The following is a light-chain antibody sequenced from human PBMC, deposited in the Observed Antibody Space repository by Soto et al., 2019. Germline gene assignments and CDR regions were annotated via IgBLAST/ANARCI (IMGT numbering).Light chain of an antibody. Sequence: DIQMTQSPSSLSASVGDRVTITCRASQNINTYLNWYQQKPGKAPKLLIFAASSLQSGVPSRFSGSGSRTDFTLTISSLQPEDFATYYCQQSSPAPFTFGPGTKVDIK. J-gene: IGKJ3*01. CDR1: QNINTY. V-gene: IGKV1-39*01. CDR2: AAS. CDR3: QQSSPAPFT.